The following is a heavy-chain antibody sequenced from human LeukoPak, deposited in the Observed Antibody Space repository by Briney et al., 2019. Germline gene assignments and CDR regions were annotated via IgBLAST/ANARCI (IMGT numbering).Heavy chain of an antibody. CDR1: GYTFTSYD. CDR3: ARVVPIAAAGRYNWFGP. Sequence: ASVKVSCKASGYTFTSYDINWVRQAPGQGLEWMGWISAYNGNTNYAQKLQGRVTMTTDTSTSTAYMELRSLRSDDTAVYYCARVVPIAAAGRYNWFGPWGQGTLVTVSS. J-gene: IGHJ5*02. CDR2: ISAYNGNT. D-gene: IGHD6-13*01. V-gene: IGHV1-18*01.